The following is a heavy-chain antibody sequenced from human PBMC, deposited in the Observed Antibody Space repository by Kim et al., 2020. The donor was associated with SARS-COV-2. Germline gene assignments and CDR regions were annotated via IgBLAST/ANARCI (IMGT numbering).Heavy chain of an antibody. V-gene: IGHV1-2*02. D-gene: IGHD3-22*01. CDR2: INPNSGGT. CDR1: GYTFTGYY. Sequence: ASVKVSCKASGYTFTGYYMHWVRQAPGQGLEWMGWINPNSGGTNYAQKFQGRVTMTRDTSISTAYMELSRLRSDDTAVYYCARDLDSSGYYDYFDYWGQGTLVTVSS. J-gene: IGHJ4*02. CDR3: ARDLDSSGYYDYFDY.